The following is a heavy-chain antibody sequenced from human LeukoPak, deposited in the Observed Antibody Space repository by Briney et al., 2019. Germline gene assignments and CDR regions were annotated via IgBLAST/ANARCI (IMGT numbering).Heavy chain of an antibody. CDR3: ARRGIAVAGTPAEYFQH. J-gene: IGHJ1*01. CDR2: IYPGDSDT. CDR1: GYSFATYW. Sequence: GESLKISCKGSGYSFATYWIGWVRQMPGKGLEWMGVIYPGDSDTRYRPSIQGQVTISADKSISTAYLQWSSLKASDTAMYYCARRGIAVAGTPAEYFQHWGQGTLVTVSS. V-gene: IGHV5-51*01. D-gene: IGHD6-19*01.